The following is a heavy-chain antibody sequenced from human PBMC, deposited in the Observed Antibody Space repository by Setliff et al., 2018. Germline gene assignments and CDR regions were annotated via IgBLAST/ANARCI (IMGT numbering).Heavy chain of an antibody. J-gene: IGHJ6*02. CDR1: GYSISSGYY. CDR3: ARDEHYYESSAYRYHYYGMDV. Sequence: PSETLSLTCAVSGYSISSGYYWGWIRQPPGKGLEWIGSIYHSGSTYYNPSLKSRVTMSVDTSKNQFSLKLSSVTAADTALYYCARDEHYYESSAYRYHYYGMDVWGQGTTVTVSS. D-gene: IGHD3-22*01. CDR2: IYHSGST. V-gene: IGHV4-38-2*02.